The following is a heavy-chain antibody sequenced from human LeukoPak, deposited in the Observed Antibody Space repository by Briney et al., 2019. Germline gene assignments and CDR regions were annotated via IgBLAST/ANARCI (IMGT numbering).Heavy chain of an antibody. CDR3: ARTIAVAGTDAFDI. V-gene: IGHV1-69*05. J-gene: IGHJ3*02. Sequence: SVRVSCNASGGTFSSYAISWVRQAPGQGLEWMGGIIPIFGTANYAQKFQGRVTITTDESTSTAYMELSSLRSEDTAVYYCARTIAVAGTDAFDIWGQGTMVTVSS. D-gene: IGHD6-19*01. CDR2: IIPIFGTA. CDR1: GGTFSSYA.